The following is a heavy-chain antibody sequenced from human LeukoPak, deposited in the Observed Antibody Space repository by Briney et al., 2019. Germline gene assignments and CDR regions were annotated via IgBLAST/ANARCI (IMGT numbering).Heavy chain of an antibody. Sequence: GGSLRLSCAASGFTFSTYGIHWVRQAPGKGLDWVAFIRYDGSNKYYADSVKGRFTISRDNSKNTLYLQMNSLRAEDTAVYFCAKRHCSSTSCYGMDYWGQGTLVTVSS. CDR3: AKRHCSSTSCYGMDY. CDR1: GFTFSTYG. J-gene: IGHJ4*02. V-gene: IGHV3-30*02. D-gene: IGHD2-2*01. CDR2: IRYDGSNK.